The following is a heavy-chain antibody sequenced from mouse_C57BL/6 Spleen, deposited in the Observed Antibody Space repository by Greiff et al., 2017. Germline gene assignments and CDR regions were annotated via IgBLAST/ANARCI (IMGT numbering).Heavy chain of an antibody. V-gene: IGHV5-15*01. CDR3: ARLYYYGSSPYAMDY. D-gene: IGHD1-1*01. CDR1: GFTFSDYG. CDR2: ISNLAYSI. Sequence: EVHLVESGGGLVQPGGSLKLSCAASGFTFSDYGMAWVRQAPRKGPEWVAFISNLAYSIYYADTVTGRFTISRENAKNTLYLEMSSLRSEDTAMYYCARLYYYGSSPYAMDYWGQGTSVTVSS. J-gene: IGHJ4*01.